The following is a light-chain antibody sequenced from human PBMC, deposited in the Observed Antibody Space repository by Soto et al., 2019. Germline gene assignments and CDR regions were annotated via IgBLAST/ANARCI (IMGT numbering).Light chain of an antibody. Sequence: QSALTQPPSASGSPGQSVTFSCTGTSSDVGASNYVSWYQHHPGKAPKLMIYEVNKRPSGAPNRFSGSKSGNTASLTVSGLQAEDEAAYYCSSFAGSNNPVVFGGGTKVTVL. CDR3: SSFAGSNNPVV. CDR2: EVN. V-gene: IGLV2-8*01. J-gene: IGLJ2*01. CDR1: SSDVGASNY.